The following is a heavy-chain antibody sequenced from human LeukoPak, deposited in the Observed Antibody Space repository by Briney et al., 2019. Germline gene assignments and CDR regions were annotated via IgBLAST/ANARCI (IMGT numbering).Heavy chain of an antibody. V-gene: IGHV1-69*13. CDR2: IIPIFGTA. D-gene: IGHD6-13*01. Sequence: ASVKVSCKASGYTFTGYYMHWVRQAPGQGLEWMGGIIPIFGTANYAQKFQGRVTITADESTSTAYMELSSLRSEDTAVYYCARRALIAAAAGSAFDIWGQGTMVTVSS. CDR1: GYTFTGYY. J-gene: IGHJ3*02. CDR3: ARRALIAAAAGSAFDI.